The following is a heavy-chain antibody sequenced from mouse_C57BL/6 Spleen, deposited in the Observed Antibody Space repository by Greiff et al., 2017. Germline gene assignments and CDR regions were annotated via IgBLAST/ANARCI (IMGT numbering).Heavy chain of an antibody. CDR3: TRSSYDYDVGAY. CDR1: GYTFTDYE. Sequence: QVQLQQSGAELVRPGASVTLSCKASGYTFTDYEMHWVKQTPVHGLEWIGAIDPETGGTDYNQKFKGKAILTADKSSSTAYMELRSLTSEDTAVYYCTRSSYDYDVGAYWGQGTLVTVSA. V-gene: IGHV1-15*01. CDR2: IDPETGGT. D-gene: IGHD2-4*01. J-gene: IGHJ3*01.